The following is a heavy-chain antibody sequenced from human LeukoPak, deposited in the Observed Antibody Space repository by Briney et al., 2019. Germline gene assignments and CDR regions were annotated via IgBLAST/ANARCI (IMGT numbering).Heavy chain of an antibody. CDR2: ISYDRSNK. CDR1: GFTFSSYA. V-gene: IGHV3-30*04. CDR3: ARDGYGSGSYYKNWFDP. J-gene: IGHJ5*02. D-gene: IGHD3-10*01. Sequence: GRSLRPSCAASGFTFSSYAMHWVRQAPGKGLEWVAVISYDRSNKYYADSVKGRFTISRDNSKNTLYLQMNSLRAEDTAVYYCARDGYGSGSYYKNWFDPWGQGTLVTVSS.